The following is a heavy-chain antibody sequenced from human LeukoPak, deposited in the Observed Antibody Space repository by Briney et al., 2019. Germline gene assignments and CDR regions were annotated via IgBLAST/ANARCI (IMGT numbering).Heavy chain of an antibody. CDR2: IYSSGST. Sequence: GGSLRLSCAASGFSFSSNYMSWVRQAPGKGLTWVSVIYSSGSTYYADSVKGRFAISRDDSKNTLHLQMNSLRAEDTAMYYCTRAHGRITRDAYLDYWGQGTLVTVSS. CDR1: GFSFSSNY. CDR3: TRAHGRITRDAYLDY. V-gene: IGHV3-53*01. J-gene: IGHJ4*02. D-gene: IGHD3-10*01.